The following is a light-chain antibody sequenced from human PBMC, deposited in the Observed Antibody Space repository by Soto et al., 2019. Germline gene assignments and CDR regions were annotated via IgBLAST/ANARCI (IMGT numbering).Light chain of an antibody. CDR2: GNS. CDR1: SSNIGAGYD. J-gene: IGLJ1*01. Sequence: QSVLTPPPSESGAPGQRVTISCTESSSNIGAGYDVHWYQQLPGTAPKLLIYGNSNRPSGVPDRFSGSKSGNSASLAITGLQAEDEADYYCQSYDSSLSGLYVFGTGTKVTVL. V-gene: IGLV1-40*01. CDR3: QSYDSSLSGLYV.